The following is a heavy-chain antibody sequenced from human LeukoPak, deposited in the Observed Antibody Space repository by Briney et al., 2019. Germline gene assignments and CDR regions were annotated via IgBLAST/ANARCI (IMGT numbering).Heavy chain of an antibody. CDR2: ISGSGDTT. CDR3: ANDLGWIQLNLG. Sequence: GGSLRLSCATSGFIFSNYAVNWVRQAPGKGLEWVSIISGSGDTTYYADSVKGRFIISRDNSRNTVYLQMNSLRAEDTAVYYCANDLGWIQLNLGRGQGTLVTVSS. V-gene: IGHV3-23*01. D-gene: IGHD5-18*01. J-gene: IGHJ4*02. CDR1: GFIFSNYA.